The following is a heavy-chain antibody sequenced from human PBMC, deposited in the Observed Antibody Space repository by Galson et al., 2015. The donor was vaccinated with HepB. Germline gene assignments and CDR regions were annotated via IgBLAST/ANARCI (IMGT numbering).Heavy chain of an antibody. Sequence: SVKVSCKVSGYTLTELSMHWVRQAPGKGLEWMGGFDPEDGETIYAQKFQGRVTMTEDTSTDTAYMELSSLRSEDTAVYYCATDHGGYYDSSGYYYATDYWGQGTLGTVSS. CDR2: FDPEDGET. CDR1: GYTLTELS. CDR3: ATDHGGYYDSSGYYYATDY. D-gene: IGHD3-22*01. V-gene: IGHV1-24*01. J-gene: IGHJ4*02.